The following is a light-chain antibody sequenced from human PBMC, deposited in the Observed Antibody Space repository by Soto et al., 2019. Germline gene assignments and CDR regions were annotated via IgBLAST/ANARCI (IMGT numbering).Light chain of an antibody. V-gene: IGKV3-11*01. CDR2: LTS. CDR3: HQRQSWPRT. J-gene: IGKJ1*01. CDR1: QAVNTR. Sequence: EFVLTQYSNTLSSFPGDSVTLSCRASQAVNTRLAWYQHKPGQAPRLLIYLTSNRAAGIPARFSGSGSETDFTLTISDVEPEDFAVYYCHQRQSWPRTFGQGTKVDIK.